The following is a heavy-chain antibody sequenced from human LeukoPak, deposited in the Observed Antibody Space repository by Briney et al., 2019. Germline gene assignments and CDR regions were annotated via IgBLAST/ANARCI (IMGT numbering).Heavy chain of an antibody. CDR3: TTGHSEISAFDAFDI. CDR2: IKSKTDGGTT. Sequence: GGSLRLSCAASGFTFSNAWMSWVRQAPGKGLEWVGRIKSKTDGGTTDYTAPVKGRFTISRDDSKNTLYLQMNSLKTEDTAVYYCTTGHSEISAFDAFDIWGRGTMVTVSS. CDR1: GFTFSNAW. V-gene: IGHV3-15*01. J-gene: IGHJ3*02.